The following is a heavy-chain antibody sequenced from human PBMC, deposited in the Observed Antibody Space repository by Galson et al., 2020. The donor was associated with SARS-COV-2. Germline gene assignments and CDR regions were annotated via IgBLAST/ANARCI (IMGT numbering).Heavy chain of an antibody. CDR3: ASLGGSYSDY. Sequence: ASVKVSCKASETTFTRYYIHWVRQAPGQGLEWMGTINPSGGFTTYAQKFQGSVTITRDTSTTTVYMELSSLRSEDTAVYYCASLGGSYSDYWGQGTLVTVSS. J-gene: IGHJ4*02. D-gene: IGHD1-26*01. CDR2: INPSGGFT. V-gene: IGHV1-46*01. CDR1: ETTFTRYY.